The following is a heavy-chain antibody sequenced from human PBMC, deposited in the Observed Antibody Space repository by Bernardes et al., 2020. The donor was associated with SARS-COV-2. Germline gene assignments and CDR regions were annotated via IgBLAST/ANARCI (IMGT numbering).Heavy chain of an antibody. CDR1: GYTFTSYG. CDR3: ARDLITMVRGVITYYYGMDV. V-gene: IGHV1-18*01. D-gene: IGHD3-10*01. CDR2: ISAYNGNT. J-gene: IGHJ6*02. Sequence: SVKVSSKASGYTFTSYGISWVRQAPGQGLEWMGWISAYNGNTNYAQKLQGRVTMTTDTSTSTAYMELRSLRSDDTAVYYCARDLITMVRGVITYYYGMDVWGQGTTVTVSS.